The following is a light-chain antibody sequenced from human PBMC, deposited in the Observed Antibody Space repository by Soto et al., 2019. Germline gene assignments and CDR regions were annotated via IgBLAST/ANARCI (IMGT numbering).Light chain of an antibody. V-gene: IGLV1-40*01. CDR2: RNT. CDR3: QSYDSSLSVV. J-gene: IGLJ2*01. Sequence: QPVLTQPPSVSGAPGQRVTISCTGSSSNIGAGYDVYWYQQLPGSAPKLLIYRNTNRPSGVPDRFSGSKSGTSASLAITGLQAEDEADYYCQSYDSSLSVVFGGGTKLTVL. CDR1: SSNIGAGYD.